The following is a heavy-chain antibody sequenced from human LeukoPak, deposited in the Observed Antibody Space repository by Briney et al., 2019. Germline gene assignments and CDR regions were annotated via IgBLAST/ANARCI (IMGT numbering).Heavy chain of an antibody. J-gene: IGHJ4*02. Sequence: PGGSLRLSRAASGFTLSDHHMDWVRQAPGKGLEWIGRSRNKGRGYSTVFAASVNGRFTISRDEPTNSLFLQMDSLKTEDTAVYYCARDYPYYSDTSILDRFDYWGQGTLVTVSS. CDR2: SRNKGRGYST. V-gene: IGHV3-72*01. D-gene: IGHD3-22*01. CDR1: GFTLSDHH. CDR3: ARDYPYYSDTSILDRFDY.